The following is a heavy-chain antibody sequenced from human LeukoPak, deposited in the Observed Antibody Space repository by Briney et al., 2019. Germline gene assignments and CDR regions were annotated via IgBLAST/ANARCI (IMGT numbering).Heavy chain of an antibody. CDR3: ARGEDCSSTSCYTPPSRNWFDP. CDR2: IIPMFGTA. V-gene: IGHV1-69*13. D-gene: IGHD2-2*02. J-gene: IGHJ5*02. Sequence: SVKVSCKASGGTFSSYAISWVRQAPGQRLEWMGGIIPMFGTANYAQKFQGRVTVTADESTSTAYMELSSLRSEDTAVYYCARGEDCSSTSCYTPPSRNWFDPWGQGTLVTVSS. CDR1: GGTFSSYA.